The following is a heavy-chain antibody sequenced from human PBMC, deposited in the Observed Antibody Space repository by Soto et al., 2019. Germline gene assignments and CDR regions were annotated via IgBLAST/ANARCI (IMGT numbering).Heavy chain of an antibody. CDR2: ISYDATYQ. D-gene: IGHD2-15*01. CDR1: GLIFSDYG. CDR3: AKDERDCSSGTCSRIYYYYYMDV. J-gene: IGHJ6*03. Sequence: PGGSLRLSCATSGLIFSDYGMHWVRQAPGKGLEWVAVISYDATYQYYADSVRGRFTISRDNSKNTLFLQMNSLGVEDTAIYYCAKDERDCSSGTCSRIYYYYYMDVWGKGTTVTVSS. V-gene: IGHV3-30*18.